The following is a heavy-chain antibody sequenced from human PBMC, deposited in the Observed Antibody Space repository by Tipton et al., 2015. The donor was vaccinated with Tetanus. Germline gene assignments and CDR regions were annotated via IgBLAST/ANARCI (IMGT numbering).Heavy chain of an antibody. J-gene: IGHJ3*02. D-gene: IGHD3-22*01. Sequence: QSGPEVKKPGASAKVSCKASGYTFTSYDINWVRQATGQGLEWMGWMNPNSGNTGYAQKFQGRVTMTRNTSISTAYMELSSLRSEDTAVYYCARGPSYYDSHGGDAFDIWGQGTMVTVSS. CDR3: ARGPSYYDSHGGDAFDI. CDR1: GYTFTSYD. V-gene: IGHV1-8*01. CDR2: MNPNSGNT.